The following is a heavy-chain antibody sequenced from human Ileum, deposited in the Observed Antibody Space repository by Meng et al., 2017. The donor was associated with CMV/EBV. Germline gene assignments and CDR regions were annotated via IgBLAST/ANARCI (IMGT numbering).Heavy chain of an antibody. V-gene: IGHV2-5*01. CDR3: ARLIDFWSGHLDYFAY. J-gene: IGHJ4*02. D-gene: IGHD3-3*01. Sequence: SGPTLVKPTHTLTLTCTLSGFSLTTNGVGVGWIRQPPGKALEWLALIYWNDDKRYRPSLKSRLTITKDTSKNQVVLTMTNMDPVDTATYYCARLIDFWSGHLDYFAYWGQGTLVTVSS. CDR1: GFSLTTNGVG. CDR2: IYWNDDK.